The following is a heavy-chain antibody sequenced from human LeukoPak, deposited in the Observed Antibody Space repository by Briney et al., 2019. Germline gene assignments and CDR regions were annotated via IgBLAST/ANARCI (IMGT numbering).Heavy chain of an antibody. CDR3: ARDRITMVRGVIQTGYYYGMDV. D-gene: IGHD3-10*01. CDR2: INHSGST. V-gene: IGHV4-34*01. CDR1: GGSFSGYY. Sequence: SETLSLTCAVYGGSFSGYYWSWIRQPPGKGLKWIGEINHSGSTNYNPSLKSRVTISVDTSKNQFSLKLSSVTAADTAVYYCARDRITMVRGVIQTGYYYGMDVWGQGTTVTVSS. J-gene: IGHJ6*02.